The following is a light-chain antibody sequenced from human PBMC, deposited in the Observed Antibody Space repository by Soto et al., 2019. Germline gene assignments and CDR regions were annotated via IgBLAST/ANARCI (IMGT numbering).Light chain of an antibody. CDR2: EGS. CDR1: SSDVGSYNL. CDR3: CSCAGSTTLV. Sequence: QSVLTQPASVSGSPGQSITISCTGTSSDVGSYNLVSWYQQHPGKAPKLMIYEGSKRPSGVSNRFSGSKSGNTASLTISGLQADDEADYYCCSCAGSTTLVFGGGTKLTVL. J-gene: IGLJ2*01. V-gene: IGLV2-23*01.